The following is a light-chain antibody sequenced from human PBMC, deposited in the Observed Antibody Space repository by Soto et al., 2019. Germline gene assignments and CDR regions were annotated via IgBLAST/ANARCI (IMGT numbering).Light chain of an antibody. Sequence: QSALTQPASVSGSPGQSITISCTGTSSDIGGYNYVSWYQQDPGKAPKLMIYDVSNRPSGVSNRFSGSKSGNTASLTISGLQAEDEADYFCSSYSSSTTTVLFGGGTKLTVL. CDR3: SSYSSSTTTVL. V-gene: IGLV2-14*01. CDR1: SSDIGGYNY. J-gene: IGLJ2*01. CDR2: DVS.